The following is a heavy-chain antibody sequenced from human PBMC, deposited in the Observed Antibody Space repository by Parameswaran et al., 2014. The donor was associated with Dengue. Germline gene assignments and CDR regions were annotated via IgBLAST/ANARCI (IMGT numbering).Heavy chain of an antibody. CDR2: IYYSGST. Sequence: RWIRQPPGKGLEWIGYIYYSGSTNYNPSLKSRVTISVDTSKNQFSLKLSSVTAADTAVYYCASNSGSSPAYYFDYWGPGEPWSPSPQ. V-gene: IGHV4-59*01. J-gene: IGHJ4*02. D-gene: IGHD1-26*01. CDR3: ASNSGSSPAYYFDY.